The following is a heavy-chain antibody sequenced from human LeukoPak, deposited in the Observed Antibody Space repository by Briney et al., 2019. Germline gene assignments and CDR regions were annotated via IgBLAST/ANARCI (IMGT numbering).Heavy chain of an antibody. J-gene: IGHJ4*02. V-gene: IGHV1-69*13. D-gene: IGHD3-22*01. CDR3: ARAPVYDNSGYYYY. CDR1: GGTFSSFA. CDR2: IIPIFGTA. Sequence: SVKVSCKASGGTFSSFAISWLRQAPGQGLEWMGGIIPIFGTANYTQRFQGRVTITADESTSTAYMELSSLRSEDTAMYYCARAPVYDNSGYYYYWGQGTQVTVSS.